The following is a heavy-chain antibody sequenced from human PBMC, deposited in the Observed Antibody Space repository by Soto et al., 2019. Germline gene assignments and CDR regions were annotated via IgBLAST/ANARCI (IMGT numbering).Heavy chain of an antibody. CDR2: INPNSGGT. CDR1: GYTFTGYA. V-gene: IGHV1-2*04. J-gene: IGHJ4*02. D-gene: IGHD3-10*01. Sequence: ASVKVSCKASGYTFTGYALHWVRQAPGQGLEWMGWINPNSGGTNYAQKFQGWVTMTRDTSISTAYMELSRLRSDDTAVYYCARPYGSGSYDFDYWGQGTLVTVSS. CDR3: ARPYGSGSYDFDY.